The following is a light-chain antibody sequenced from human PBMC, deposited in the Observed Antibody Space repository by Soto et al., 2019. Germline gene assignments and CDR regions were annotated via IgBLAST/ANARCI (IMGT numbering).Light chain of an antibody. V-gene: IGKV3-20*01. J-gene: IGKJ5*01. Sequence: EIVLTQSPGTLSLSPGEIATLSFRTSQSVSSSYLAWYQQQPGQAPRLLIYGASSRATGIPDRFSGSGSWTNFTLTISRLEPEDFAVYYCQQYGNSSTFGQGTRLEIK. CDR3: QQYGNSST. CDR1: QSVSSSY. CDR2: GAS.